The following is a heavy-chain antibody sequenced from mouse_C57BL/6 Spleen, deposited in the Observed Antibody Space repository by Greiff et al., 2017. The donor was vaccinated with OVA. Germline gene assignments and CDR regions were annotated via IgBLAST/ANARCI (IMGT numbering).Heavy chain of an antibody. CDR3: AGITTVVATDWYFDD. V-gene: IGHV1-72*01. Sequence: QVQLQQPGAELVKPGASVKLSCKASGYTFTSYWMHWVKQRPGRGLEWIGRIDPNSGGTKYTEKFKSKATLTVDKPSSTAYMQLSSLTSEDSAVYYCAGITTVVATDWYFDDWGTGTTVTVSS. J-gene: IGHJ1*03. D-gene: IGHD1-1*01. CDR2: IDPNSGGT. CDR1: GYTFTSYW.